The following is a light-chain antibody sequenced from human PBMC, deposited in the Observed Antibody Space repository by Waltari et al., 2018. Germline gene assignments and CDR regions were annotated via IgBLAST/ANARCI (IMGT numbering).Light chain of an antibody. CDR2: GAS. CDR3: QHYVRLPAT. V-gene: IGKV3-20*01. Sequence: EIVLTQSPGTLPLSPGERASLSCRDSQSVSINYLAWYQQKPGQAPRLLIYGASGRATDSPDRFSASGSGTDFTLTISRLEPEDFAVYYCQHYVRLPATFGQGTKVEI. J-gene: IGKJ1*01. CDR1: QSVSINY.